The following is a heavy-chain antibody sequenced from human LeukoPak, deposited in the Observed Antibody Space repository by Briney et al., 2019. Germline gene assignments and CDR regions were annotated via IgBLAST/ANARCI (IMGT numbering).Heavy chain of an antibody. V-gene: IGHV1-18*01. D-gene: IGHD2-2*01. CDR3: AGEAVIVPGVAYYYNGMYV. CDR2: ISIYNGDR. CDR1: LYTFIDYG. J-gene: IGHJ6*01. Sequence: ASVKVSCKSSLYTFIDYGLSCVRHAPGQGLEWMAWISIYNGDRKYADNLQGRVTVTKDTSTSTAYMELRSLRPDDTAFDHCAGEAVIVPGVAYYYNGMYVRGQGTTLTVSS.